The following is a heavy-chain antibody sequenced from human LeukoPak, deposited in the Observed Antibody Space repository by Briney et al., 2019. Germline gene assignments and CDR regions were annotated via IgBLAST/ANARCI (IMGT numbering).Heavy chain of an antibody. CDR1: GFTFSNYE. V-gene: IGHV3-30*01. J-gene: IGHJ4*02. Sequence: GGSLRLSCAASGFTFSNYEMHWVRQAPGKGLEWVAVISYDGSNKYYADSVKGRFTISRDNSKNTLYLQMNSLRAEDTAVYYCARDVLLVPAAISGIGNYWGQGTLVTVSS. CDR3: ARDVLLVPAAISGIGNY. CDR2: ISYDGSNK. D-gene: IGHD2-2*01.